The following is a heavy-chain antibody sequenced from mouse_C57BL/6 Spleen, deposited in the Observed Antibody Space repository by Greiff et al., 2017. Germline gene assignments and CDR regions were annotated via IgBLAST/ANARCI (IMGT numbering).Heavy chain of an antibody. D-gene: IGHD1-1*01. V-gene: IGHV7-1*01. Sequence: EVKLVESGGGLVQSGRSLRLSCATSGFTFSDFYMEWVRQAPGKGLEWIAASRNKANDYTTEYSASVKGRFIVSRDTSQSILYLQMNALRAEDTAIYYCARDARGSSYGYFDVWCTGTTVTVSS. J-gene: IGHJ1*03. CDR1: GFTFSDFY. CDR3: ARDARGSSYGYFDV. CDR2: SRNKANDYTT.